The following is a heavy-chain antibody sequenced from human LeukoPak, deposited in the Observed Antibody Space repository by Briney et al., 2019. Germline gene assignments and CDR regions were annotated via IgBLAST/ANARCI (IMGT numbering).Heavy chain of an antibody. Sequence: ASVKVSCKASGYTLTSYGISWVRQAPGQGLEWMGWISAYNGNTNYAQKLQGRVTMTTDTSTSTAHMELRSLRSDDTAVYYCARDQSFGELLSAFDIWGQGTMVTVSS. J-gene: IGHJ3*02. V-gene: IGHV1-18*01. CDR3: ARDQSFGELLSAFDI. CDR1: GYTLTSYG. CDR2: ISAYNGNT. D-gene: IGHD3-10*01.